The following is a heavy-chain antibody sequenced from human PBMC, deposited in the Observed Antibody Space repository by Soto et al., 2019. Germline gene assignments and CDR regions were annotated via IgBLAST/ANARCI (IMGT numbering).Heavy chain of an antibody. D-gene: IGHD3-22*01. CDR2: IIPMFGTA. CDR3: ATSRANYYDSRGYYYSTFDY. V-gene: IGHV1-69*12. J-gene: IGHJ4*02. CDR1: GGTFSSYA. Sequence: QVQLVQSGAEVKKPGSSLKVSCKTSGGTFSSYAISWVRQAPGQGLEWMGGIIPMFGTANYAQKFQGRVTITADESTRTAYMELSSLRSEDTAVYYCATSRANYYDSRGYYYSTFDYWGQGTLVTVSS.